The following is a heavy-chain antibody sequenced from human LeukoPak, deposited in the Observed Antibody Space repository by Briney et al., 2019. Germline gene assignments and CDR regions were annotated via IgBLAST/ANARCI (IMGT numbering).Heavy chain of an antibody. CDR3: ARGETGASLFDY. CDR1: GGSISSYY. CDR2: IYYSGST. V-gene: IGHV4-59*01. D-gene: IGHD7-27*01. Sequence: SETLSLTCTVSGGSISSYYWSWIRQPPGKGLEWIGYIYYSGSTNYNPSLKSRVTISVDTSKNQFSLKLSSVTAADTAVHYCARGETGASLFDYWGQGTLVTVSS. J-gene: IGHJ4*02.